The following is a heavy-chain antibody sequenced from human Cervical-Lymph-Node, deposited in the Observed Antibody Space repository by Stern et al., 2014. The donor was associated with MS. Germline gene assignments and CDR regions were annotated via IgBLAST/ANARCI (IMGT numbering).Heavy chain of an antibody. CDR3: ASALHGGLYNWFDP. V-gene: IGHV3-21*01. J-gene: IGHJ5*02. CDR1: GFTFSDYS. Sequence: EVQLLESGGGLVTPGGSLRLSCAASGFTFSDYSMNWVRLAPGKGLEWVSSVANSCASMYYGDSLKGRFTISRDNAKNTLYLQMDSLSAEDTATYFCASALHGGLYNWFDPWGQGTLVTVSS. CDR2: VANSCASM. D-gene: IGHD2-2*01.